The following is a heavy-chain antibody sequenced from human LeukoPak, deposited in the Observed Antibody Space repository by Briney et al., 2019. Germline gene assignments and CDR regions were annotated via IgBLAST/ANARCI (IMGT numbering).Heavy chain of an antibody. CDR2: INPNSGGT. CDR3: ARDRNYYDSSGSLDY. J-gene: IGHJ4*02. D-gene: IGHD3-22*01. Sequence: ASVKVSCKTSGYTFTGYYMHWVRQAPGQGLEWMGWINPNSGGTNYAQKFQSRVTMTRDTSISTAYMELSRLRSDDTAVYYCARDRNYYDSSGSLDYWGQGTLVTVSS. V-gene: IGHV1-2*02. CDR1: GYTFTGYY.